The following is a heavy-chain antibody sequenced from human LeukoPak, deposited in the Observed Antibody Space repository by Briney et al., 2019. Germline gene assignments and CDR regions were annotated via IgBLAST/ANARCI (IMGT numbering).Heavy chain of an antibody. CDR3: ARGHDYYRSGRQSWLDP. CDR1: GGPISSSNYY. CDR2: IYYSGSM. Sequence: SETLSLTCTVSGGPISSSNYYWGWIRQPPGKGLEWIGNIYYSGSMYWNLSLKSRVTISIDTSKKQFSLKLSSVTAADSAVYYCARGHDYYRSGRQSWLDPWGQGILVTVSS. V-gene: IGHV4-39*07. D-gene: IGHD3-10*01. J-gene: IGHJ5*02.